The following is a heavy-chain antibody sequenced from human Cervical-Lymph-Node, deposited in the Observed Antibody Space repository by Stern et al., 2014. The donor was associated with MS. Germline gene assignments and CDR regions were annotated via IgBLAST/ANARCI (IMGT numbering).Heavy chain of an antibody. CDR3: ARNRGDGYTICDY. CDR2: ISSICGTA. CDR1: GGTFSSYA. V-gene: IGHV1-69*01. J-gene: IGHJ4*02. Sequence: VQLVESGAEVKKPGSSVKVSCKASGGTFSSYAISWVRQAPGQGLEWMGGISSICGTANYAKHFQGRVTITADESTSTAYMELSSLRSEDTSVYYCARNRGDGYTICDYWGQGTLVTVSS. D-gene: IGHD5-24*01.